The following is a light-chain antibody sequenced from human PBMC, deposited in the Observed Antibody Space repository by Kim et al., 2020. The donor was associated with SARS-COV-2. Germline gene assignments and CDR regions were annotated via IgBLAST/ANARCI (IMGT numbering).Light chain of an antibody. Sequence: SSELTQDPAVSVALGQTVRITCQGDSLRSYYASWYQQKPGQAPVLVIYGKYNRPSGIPDRFSGSSSGNTASLTITVAQAEDEADYYCNSRDSSGPVVFGG. V-gene: IGLV3-19*01. CDR3: NSRDSSGPVV. J-gene: IGLJ2*01. CDR2: GKY. CDR1: SLRSYY.